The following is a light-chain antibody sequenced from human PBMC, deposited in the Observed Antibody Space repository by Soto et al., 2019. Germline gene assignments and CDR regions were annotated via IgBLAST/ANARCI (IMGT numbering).Light chain of an antibody. CDR3: QQYYTYPLT. Sequence: AIRMTQSPSSLSASTGDRVTITCRASQAISCYLAWYQQKPGKAPKLLIYAASTLQSGVPSRFSGSGSGTDFTLTISCLQSEDFATYSCQQYYTYPLTFGGGTKVDIK. CDR2: AAS. J-gene: IGKJ4*01. V-gene: IGKV1-8*01. CDR1: QAISCY.